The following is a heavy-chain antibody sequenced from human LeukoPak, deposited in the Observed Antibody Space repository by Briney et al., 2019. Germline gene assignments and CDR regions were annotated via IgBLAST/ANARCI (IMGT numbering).Heavy chain of an antibody. CDR1: GFTFSSHT. Sequence: SGGSLRLSCAASGFTFSSHTMHWVRQAPGKGLESVAVILYDGSDKYYADSVKGRFSISRDNSKNTLYLQMNGLRAEDTAVYYCARDWGYGSGPYYIDWGQGTLVTVSS. J-gene: IGHJ4*02. D-gene: IGHD3-10*01. V-gene: IGHV3-30*04. CDR3: ARDWGYGSGPYYID. CDR2: ILYDGSDK.